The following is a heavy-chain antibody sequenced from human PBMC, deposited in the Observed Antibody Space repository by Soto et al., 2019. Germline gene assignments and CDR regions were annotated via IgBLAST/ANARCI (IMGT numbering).Heavy chain of an antibody. D-gene: IGHD3-9*01. CDR2: INAGGST. J-gene: IGHJ4*02. V-gene: IGHV3-23*01. Sequence: QSGGSLRLSCVASGFTFSDCAMTWIRQAPGKGLEWVSAINAGGSTFYAPSVRGRFSISRDNSRSTFYLQINNLRAEDTATYYCAKWHTNNFDSLAFAGFDKWAQGTQVTVSS. CDR3: AKWHTNNFDSLAFAGFDK. CDR1: GFTFSDCA.